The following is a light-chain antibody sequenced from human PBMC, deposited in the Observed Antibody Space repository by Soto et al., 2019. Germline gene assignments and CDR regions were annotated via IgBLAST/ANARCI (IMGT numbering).Light chain of an antibody. CDR3: QQYDFWPT. V-gene: IGKV3-15*01. CDR1: QSVSSK. CDR2: GAT. J-gene: IGKJ4*01. Sequence: EIVMTQSPATLSVSPGERATLSCRASQSVSSKLARYQQKPGQAPRLLIYGATARATGVPARFTGSGSGTEFTLTIGSLQSEDCAVYYCQQYDFWPTFGGGTKVEIK.